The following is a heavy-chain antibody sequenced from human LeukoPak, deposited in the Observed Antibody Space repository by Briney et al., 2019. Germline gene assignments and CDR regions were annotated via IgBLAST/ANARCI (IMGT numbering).Heavy chain of an antibody. Sequence: PGGSLRLSCAASGFTFSSYSMNWVRQAPGKGLEWVSSISSSSSYIYYADSVKGRFTISRDNAKNSLYLQMNSLRAEDTAVYYCAKERGYSYGHGGYFDYWGQGTLVTVSS. CDR3: AKERGYSYGHGGYFDY. V-gene: IGHV3-21*01. CDR1: GFTFSSYS. J-gene: IGHJ4*02. D-gene: IGHD5-18*01. CDR2: ISSSSSYI.